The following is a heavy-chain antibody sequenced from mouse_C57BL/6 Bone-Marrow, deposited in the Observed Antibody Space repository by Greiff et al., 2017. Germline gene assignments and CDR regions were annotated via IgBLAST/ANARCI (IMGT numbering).Heavy chain of an antibody. CDR3: TREGYYYGSSCYFDY. J-gene: IGHJ2*01. Sequence: VQLQQSGAELVRPGASVTLSCKASGYTFTDYEMHWVKQTPVHGLEWIGAIDPETGGTAYNQKIKGKAILTADKSSSTAYMELRSLTSEDSAGYYCTREGYYYGSSCYFDYWGQGTTLTVSS. CDR2: IDPETGGT. V-gene: IGHV1-15*01. CDR1: GYTFTDYE. D-gene: IGHD1-1*01.